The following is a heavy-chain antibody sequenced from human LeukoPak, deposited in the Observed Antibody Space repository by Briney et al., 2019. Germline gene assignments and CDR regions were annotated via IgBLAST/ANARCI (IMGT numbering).Heavy chain of an antibody. CDR2: INHSGST. CDR1: GGSFSGYY. J-gene: IGHJ4*02. Sequence: SETPSLTCAVYGGSFSGYYWSWIRQPPGKGLEWIGEINHSGSTNYNPSLKSRVTISVDTSKNQFSLKLSSVTAADTAVYYCARRRDSALDYWGQGTLVTVSS. CDR3: ARRRDSALDY. V-gene: IGHV4-34*01.